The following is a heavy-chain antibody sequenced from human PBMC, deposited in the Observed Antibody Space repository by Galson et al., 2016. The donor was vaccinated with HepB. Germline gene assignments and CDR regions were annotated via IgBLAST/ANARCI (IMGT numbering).Heavy chain of an antibody. Sequence: ETLSLTCTVSGDSLTYCYWSWVRQTPGKGLEWIGYIYYSGTTHYHPSLKSRVTISVDTSKNQFSLDLRSVTAADTATYYCTRQSRGATFLFFDPWGQGTPVIVSS. CDR3: TRQSRGATFLFFDP. J-gene: IGHJ5*02. D-gene: IGHD1-26*01. CDR1: GDSLTYCY. CDR2: IYYSGTT. V-gene: IGHV4-59*08.